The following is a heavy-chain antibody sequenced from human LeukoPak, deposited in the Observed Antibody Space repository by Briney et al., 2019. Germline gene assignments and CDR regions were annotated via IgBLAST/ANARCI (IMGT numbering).Heavy chain of an antibody. D-gene: IGHD3-22*01. V-gene: IGHV1-18*04. CDR1: GYTFNNYG. CDR3: ARCSPSRTNSNSYYFETTKKNAFDI. CDR2: ISAYSGEK. J-gene: IGHJ3*02. Sequence: ASVKVSRKPSGYTFNNYGITWVRQAPGQGLEWMGWISAYSGEKDYAQKFQDRVTMTTDTTTKTAYMELRNLKSDDTAFYYCARCSPSRTNSNSYYFETTKKNAFDIWGQGTMVTVSS.